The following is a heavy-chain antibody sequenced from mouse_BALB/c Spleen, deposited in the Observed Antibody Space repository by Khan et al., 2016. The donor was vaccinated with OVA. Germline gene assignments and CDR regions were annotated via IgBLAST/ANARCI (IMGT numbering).Heavy chain of an antibody. Sequence: EVELVESGGGLVKPGGSLKLSCAASGFTFSSYAMSWVRQTPEKRLEWVATISSGGSYTYYPDSVKGRFTISRDNARNTLYVQMSSLRSEDTAIYYGARTAWGYFDYGGQGTTLTVSS. V-gene: IGHV5-9-1*01. D-gene: IGHD1-2*01. J-gene: IGHJ2*01. CDR1: GFTFSSYA. CDR2: ISSGGSYT. CDR3: ARTAWGYFDY.